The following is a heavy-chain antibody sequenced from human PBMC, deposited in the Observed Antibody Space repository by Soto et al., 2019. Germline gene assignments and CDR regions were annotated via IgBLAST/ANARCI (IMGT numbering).Heavy chain of an antibody. Sequence: GGSLRLSCEASGFTFSGFDMHWVRQPTGKGLAWVSSIGTAGDTYYAVSVKGRFTISRDNAKNSLSLQMNSLRAGDMAVYFCAKSQEIGTHFFDSWGQGTQVTVS. CDR2: IGTAGDT. V-gene: IGHV3-13*01. D-gene: IGHD6-13*01. CDR1: GFTFSGFD. CDR3: AKSQEIGTHFFDS. J-gene: IGHJ4*02.